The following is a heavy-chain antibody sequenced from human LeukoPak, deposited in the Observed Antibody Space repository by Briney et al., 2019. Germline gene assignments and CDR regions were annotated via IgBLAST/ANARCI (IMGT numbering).Heavy chain of an antibody. CDR1: GGSISSSSYY. V-gene: IGHV4-39*07. D-gene: IGHD6-19*01. J-gene: IGHJ5*02. CDR3: ARDSSGWFNWFDP. CDR2: IYYTGNI. Sequence: SETLSLTCTVSGGSISSSSYYWGWIRQPPGKGLEWIGNIYYTGNIYYNPSLNSRVTVSVDTSKNQFSLKLSSVTAADTAVYYCARDSSGWFNWFDPWGQGTLVTVSS.